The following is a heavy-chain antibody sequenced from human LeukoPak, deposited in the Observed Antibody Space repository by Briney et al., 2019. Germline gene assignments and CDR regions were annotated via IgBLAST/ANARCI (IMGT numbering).Heavy chain of an antibody. D-gene: IGHD1-26*01. V-gene: IGHV4-59*01. CDR2: IYYSGST. J-gene: IGHJ4*02. CDR1: GGSFSGYY. CDR3: ARDSGSYYFDY. Sequence: SETLSLTCAVYGGSFSGYYWSWIRQPPGKGLEWIGYIYYSGSTNYNPSLKSRVTISVDTSKNQFSLKLSSVTAADTAVYYCARDSGSYYFDYWGQGTLVTVSS.